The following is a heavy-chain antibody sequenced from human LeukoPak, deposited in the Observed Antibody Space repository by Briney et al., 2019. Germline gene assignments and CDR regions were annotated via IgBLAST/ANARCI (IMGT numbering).Heavy chain of an antibody. Sequence: SETLSLTCTVSGGSISSYYWSWIRQPAGKGLEWIGRIHTSGSINYNPSLKSRVTMSVDTSKNQFSLKLSSVTAADTAVYYCARKVGYYDTLPKWFDPWGQGTLVTVSS. CDR1: GGSISSYY. V-gene: IGHV4-4*07. J-gene: IGHJ5*02. CDR3: ARKVGYYDTLPKWFDP. CDR2: IHTSGSI. D-gene: IGHD3-22*01.